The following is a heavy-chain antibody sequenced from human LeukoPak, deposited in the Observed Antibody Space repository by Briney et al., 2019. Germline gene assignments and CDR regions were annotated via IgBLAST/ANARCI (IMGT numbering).Heavy chain of an antibody. J-gene: IGHJ6*02. V-gene: IGHV3-48*01. CDR3: AHGSGYHYGMDV. D-gene: IGHD3-10*01. Sequence: GGSLRLSCAASGFTFSSYSMNWVRQAPGKGLEWVSYISSSSTIYYADSVKGRFTISRDNAKNSLYLQMNSLRAEDTAVYYCAHGSGYHYGMDVWGQGTTVTVSS. CDR1: GFTFSSYS. CDR2: ISSSSTI.